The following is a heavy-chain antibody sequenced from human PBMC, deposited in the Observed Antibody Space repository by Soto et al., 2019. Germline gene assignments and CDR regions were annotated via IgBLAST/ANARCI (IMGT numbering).Heavy chain of an antibody. CDR2: IYHSGST. D-gene: IGHD5-12*01. CDR1: GYSISSGYY. CDR3: ARAYSGYDSFDY. V-gene: IGHV4-38-2*01. Sequence: SETLSLTCAVSGYSISSGYYWGWIRQPPGKGLEWIGSIYHSGSTYYNPSLKSRVTISVDTSKNQFSLKLSSVTAADTAVYYCARAYSGYDSFDYWGQGTLVTVSS. J-gene: IGHJ4*02.